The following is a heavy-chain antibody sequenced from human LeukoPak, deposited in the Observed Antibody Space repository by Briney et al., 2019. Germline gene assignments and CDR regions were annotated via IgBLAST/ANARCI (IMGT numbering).Heavy chain of an antibody. CDR2: ITGSSSSI. D-gene: IGHD1-26*01. CDR1: DFSFSTFS. Sequence: GGSLRLSCAVSDFSFSTFSMNWVRQAPGKGLEWVSYITGSSSSIYYTDSVKGRFTISRDNAKNSLYLQMNSLRAEDTAVYYCVRGIVGTSPYWGQETLVTVSS. CDR3: VRGIVGTSPY. J-gene: IGHJ4*02. V-gene: IGHV3-48*01.